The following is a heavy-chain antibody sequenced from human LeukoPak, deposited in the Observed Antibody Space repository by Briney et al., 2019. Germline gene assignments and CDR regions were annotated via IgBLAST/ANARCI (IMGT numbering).Heavy chain of an antibody. CDR3: ARVEDYGDYVGY. CDR2: INHSGST. J-gene: IGHJ4*02. D-gene: IGHD4-17*01. CDR1: GGSFSGYY. V-gene: IGHV4-34*01. Sequence: SETLSLTCAVYGGSFSGYYWSWIRQPPGKGLEWIGEINHSGSTNYNPSLKSRVTISVDTSKNQFSLKLSSVTAADTAVYYCARVEDYGDYVGYWGQGTLVTVSS.